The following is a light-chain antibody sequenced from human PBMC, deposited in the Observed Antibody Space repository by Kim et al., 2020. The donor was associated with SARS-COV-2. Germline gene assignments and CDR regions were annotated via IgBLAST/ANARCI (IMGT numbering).Light chain of an antibody. V-gene: IGKV3-11*01. CDR3: QQRSDWPLT. Sequence: SPGDIATLSCSASQSVGRFLAWYQHSPGQVPRLLISNASNRATGVPARFSGSGSGTDFALTINNLEPEDFTVYYCQQRSDWPLTFGGGTKVDIK. CDR1: QSVGRF. CDR2: NAS. J-gene: IGKJ4*01.